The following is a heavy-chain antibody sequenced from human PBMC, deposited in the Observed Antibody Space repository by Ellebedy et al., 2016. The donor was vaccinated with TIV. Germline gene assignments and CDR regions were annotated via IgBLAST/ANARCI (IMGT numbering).Heavy chain of an antibody. D-gene: IGHD1-26*01. V-gene: IGHV3-11*01. CDR1: GFTFSDYY. Sequence: GESLKISCAASGFTFSDYYMSWIRRAPGKGLEWVSYISNSGNTIYYADSVKGRFTISRDNAKNSLYLQMNSLRAEDTAVYYCARAPPRRGSYVWDYWGQGTLVTVSS. CDR2: ISNSGNTI. CDR3: ARAPPRRGSYVWDY. J-gene: IGHJ4*02.